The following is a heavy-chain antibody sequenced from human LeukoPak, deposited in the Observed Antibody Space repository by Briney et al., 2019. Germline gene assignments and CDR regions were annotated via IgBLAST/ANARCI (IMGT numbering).Heavy chain of an antibody. Sequence: GGSLRLSCAASGFTFDYYEMNWVRQAPGKGLEWVSYISSSGSSIYYADSVKGRFTLSRDNAKSSLYLQMNSLRAEDTAVYYCAREGALTVTKDAFDIWGQGTMVTVSS. J-gene: IGHJ3*02. D-gene: IGHD4-17*01. CDR2: ISSSGSSI. CDR1: GFTFDYYE. CDR3: AREGALTVTKDAFDI. V-gene: IGHV3-48*03.